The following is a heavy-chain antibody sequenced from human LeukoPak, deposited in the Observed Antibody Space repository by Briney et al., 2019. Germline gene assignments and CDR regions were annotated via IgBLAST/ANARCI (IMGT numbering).Heavy chain of an antibody. Sequence: RSGGSLRLSCAASGLKFDDYGMSWVRQGPGKGLEWVSGLNWNGVETDYADSVKGRFIISRDNAKNSLYLQVNSLRVEDTAFYFCARGQAGPFEYWGQGILVRVSS. D-gene: IGHD6-13*01. V-gene: IGHV3-20*04. CDR1: GLKFDDYG. CDR3: ARGQAGPFEY. J-gene: IGHJ4*02. CDR2: LNWNGVET.